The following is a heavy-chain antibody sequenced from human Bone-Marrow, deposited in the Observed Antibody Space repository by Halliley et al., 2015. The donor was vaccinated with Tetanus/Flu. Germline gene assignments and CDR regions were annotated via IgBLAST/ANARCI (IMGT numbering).Heavy chain of an antibody. CDR3: ASRRLSDRENYNVDY. J-gene: IGHJ4*02. CDR1: GGTFSDYV. D-gene: IGHD1-20*01. V-gene: IGHV1-69*01. Sequence: VQLVQSGAEVKKPGSSVKVSCKASGGTFSDYVISWVRQAPGQGLEWMGGILPTFDTANYAQKFQGRVTITADESTTTAYMELSSLRSVDTAVYYCASRRLSDRENYNVDYWGQGTLVTVSS. CDR2: ILPTFDTA.